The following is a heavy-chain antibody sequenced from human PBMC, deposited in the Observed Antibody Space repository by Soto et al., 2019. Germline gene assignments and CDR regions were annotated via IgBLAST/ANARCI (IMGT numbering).Heavy chain of an antibody. CDR2: INYSGST. V-gene: IGHV4-31*03. CDR3: ARGTVATIYFDY. Sequence: PSETLSLTCTVSGGSISSSNYYWSWTRQHPGKGLEWIGNINYSGSTYYNPSLKSRVTISVDTSKNQFSLKLSSVTAADTAVYYCARGTVATIYFDYWGQGTLVTVSS. D-gene: IGHD5-12*01. CDR1: GGSISSSNYY. J-gene: IGHJ4*02.